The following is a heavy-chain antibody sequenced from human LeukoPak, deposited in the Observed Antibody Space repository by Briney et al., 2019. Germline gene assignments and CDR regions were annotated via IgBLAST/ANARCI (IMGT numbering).Heavy chain of an antibody. V-gene: IGHV4-4*07. CDR2: IYSSGSA. Sequence: SETLSLTCAVSGGSISDYYWSWLGQPAGKGLEGIGLIYSSGSANLNPSLRGRVTMSADTSKNQFSLKLSSVTAADTAVYYCGRDLPLVSTGAFDIWGQGTMVTVSS. J-gene: IGHJ3*02. CDR1: GGSISDYY. D-gene: IGHD3-10*01. CDR3: GRDLPLVSTGAFDI.